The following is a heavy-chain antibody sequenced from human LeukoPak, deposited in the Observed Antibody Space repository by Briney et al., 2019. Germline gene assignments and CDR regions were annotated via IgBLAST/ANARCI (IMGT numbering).Heavy chain of an antibody. CDR1: GFTFSKFA. Sequence: GRSLRLSCAAAGFTFSKFAMHWVRQAPGKGLEWVAVVSYDGSYKYYADSVKGRFTISRDNSKSTLYLQMNSLRAEDTAVYHCARAPGYGAAYYFDYWGQGTLVTVSS. CDR3: ARAPGYGAAYYFDY. CDR2: VSYDGSYK. J-gene: IGHJ4*02. V-gene: IGHV3-30*04. D-gene: IGHD1-1*01.